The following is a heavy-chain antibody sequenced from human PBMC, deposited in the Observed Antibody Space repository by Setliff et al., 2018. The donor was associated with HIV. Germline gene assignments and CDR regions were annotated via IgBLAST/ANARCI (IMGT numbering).Heavy chain of an antibody. CDR3: ARSLGDPPYYYGSGSYDNSGY. CDR1: GFTFSVSA. V-gene: IGHV1-3*04. Sequence: GESLRLSCAASGFTFSVSAMHWVRQAPGQRPEWMGWINTGNGNTRHSQKFHGRVTITRDTPASTAYMELSSLRSEDTAVYYCARSLGDPPYYYGSGSYDNSGYWGQGTPVTAPQ. CDR2: INTGNGNT. J-gene: IGHJ4*02. D-gene: IGHD3-10*01.